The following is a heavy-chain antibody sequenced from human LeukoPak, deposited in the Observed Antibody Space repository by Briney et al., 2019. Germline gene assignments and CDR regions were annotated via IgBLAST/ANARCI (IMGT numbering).Heavy chain of an antibody. CDR1: GYTFTSYG. Sequence: GASVKVSCKASGYTFTSYGISWVRQATGQGLEWMGWMNPNSGNTGYAQKFQGRVTMTRNTSISTAYMELSSLRSEDTAVYYCARGPVLPSRDGYNLDYWGQGTLVTVSS. CDR3: ARGPVLPSRDGYNLDY. CDR2: MNPNSGNT. V-gene: IGHV1-8*02. J-gene: IGHJ4*02. D-gene: IGHD5-24*01.